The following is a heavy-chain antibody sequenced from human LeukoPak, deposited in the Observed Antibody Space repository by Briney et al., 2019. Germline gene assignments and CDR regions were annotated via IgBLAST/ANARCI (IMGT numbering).Heavy chain of an antibody. Sequence: PGTSLRLSCAASGFSFTNYGMHWVRQAPGKGLEWVALITYDGYYKYYSDSVKGRFTISSDTSKNTLYLQMNSLRAEDTAVYYCARDLSPVVRASPMGYWGQGTLVTVSS. CDR1: GFSFTNYG. J-gene: IGHJ4*02. D-gene: IGHD3-10*01. CDR3: ARDLSPVVRASPMGY. CDR2: ITYDGYYK. V-gene: IGHV3-30*03.